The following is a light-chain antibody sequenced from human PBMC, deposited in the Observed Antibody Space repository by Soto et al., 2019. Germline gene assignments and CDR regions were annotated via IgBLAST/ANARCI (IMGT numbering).Light chain of an antibody. Sequence: QAVVTQEPSFSVSPGGTVTLTCGLSFGSVSTSHYPSWYQQAPGQAPRTLVHSTSIRSSGVPDRFSGSILGTKAALTITGAQADDECDYYCVLFLTGDIWVFGGGTKLTVL. CDR2: STS. CDR1: FGSVSTSHY. V-gene: IGLV8-61*01. J-gene: IGLJ3*02. CDR3: VLFLTGDIWV.